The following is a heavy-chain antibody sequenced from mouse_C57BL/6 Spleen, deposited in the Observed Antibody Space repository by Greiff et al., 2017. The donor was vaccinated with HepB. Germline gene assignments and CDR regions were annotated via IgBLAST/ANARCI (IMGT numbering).Heavy chain of an antibody. D-gene: IGHD1-1*01. CDR2: IRSKSNNYAT. V-gene: IGHV10-1*01. CDR3: VRPSYYYGSSYEFAY. Sequence: EVKLVESGGGLVQPKGSLKLSCAASGFSFNTYAMNWVRQAPGKGLEWVARIRSKSNNYATYYADSVKDRFTISRDDSESMLYLQMNNLKTEDTAMYYCVRPSYYYGSSYEFAYWGQGTLVTVSA. CDR1: GFSFNTYA. J-gene: IGHJ3*01.